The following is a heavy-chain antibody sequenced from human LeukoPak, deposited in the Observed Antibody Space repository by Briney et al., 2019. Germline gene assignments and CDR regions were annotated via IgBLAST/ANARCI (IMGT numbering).Heavy chain of an antibody. Sequence: PGGSLRLSCAASGFTFSSYAMSWVRQAPGKGLEWASAISGSGGSTYYADSVKGRFTISRDNSKNTLYLQMNSLRAEDTAVYYCAKSPSQFLSGSSDAFDIWGQGTMVTDSS. CDR3: AKSPSQFLSGSSDAFDI. CDR1: GFTFSSYA. CDR2: ISGSGGST. D-gene: IGHD2-2*01. V-gene: IGHV3-23*01. J-gene: IGHJ3*02.